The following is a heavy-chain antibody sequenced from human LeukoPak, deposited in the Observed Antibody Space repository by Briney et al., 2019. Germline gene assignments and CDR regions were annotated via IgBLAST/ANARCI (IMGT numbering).Heavy chain of an antibody. D-gene: IGHD3-22*01. J-gene: IGHJ4*02. CDR1: GFTVSSSY. V-gene: IGHV3-66*02. Sequence: QAGGSLRLSCAASGFTVSSSYMSWVRQAPGKGLGWVSVMYSGGATYYANSVKGRFTISRDYSKNTLNLQMNNLGTEDTAVYFCARSVHDTSGYAYWGQGTLVTVSS. CDR3: ARSVHDTSGYAY. CDR2: MYSGGAT.